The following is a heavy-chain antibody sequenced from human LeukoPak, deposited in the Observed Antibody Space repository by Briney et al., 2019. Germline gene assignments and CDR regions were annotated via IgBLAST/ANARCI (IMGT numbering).Heavy chain of an antibody. V-gene: IGHV4-30-4*08. J-gene: IGHJ4*02. CDR2: IYYSGST. Sequence: PSETLSLTCTVSGGSISSGDYYWSWIGQPPGKGLEWIGYIYYSGSTYYNPSLKSRVTISVDTSKNQFSLKLSSVTAADTAVYYCARGDYYDSSGYLDYWGQGTLVTVSS. D-gene: IGHD3-22*01. CDR1: GGSISSGDYY. CDR3: ARGDYYDSSGYLDY.